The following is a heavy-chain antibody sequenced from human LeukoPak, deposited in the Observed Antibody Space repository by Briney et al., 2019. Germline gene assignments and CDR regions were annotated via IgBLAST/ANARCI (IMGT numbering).Heavy chain of an antibody. CDR1: GGSISSSNW. Sequence: PSETLSLTCAVSGGSISSSNWWSWVRQPPGKGLEWIGEIYHSGSTNYNPSLKSRVTISVDESKNQFSLKLSSVTAADTAVYYCAAVTLRQFYAFDIWGQGTMVTVSS. CDR2: IYHSGST. J-gene: IGHJ3*02. V-gene: IGHV4-4*02. CDR3: AAVTLRQFYAFDI. D-gene: IGHD5-24*01.